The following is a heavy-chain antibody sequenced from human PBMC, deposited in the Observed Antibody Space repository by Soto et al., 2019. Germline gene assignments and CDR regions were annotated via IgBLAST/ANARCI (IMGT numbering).Heavy chain of an antibody. Sequence: SETLSLTCTVSGGSISSYYWSWIRQHPGKGLEWIGYIYYSGSTYYNPSLKSRVTISVDTSKNQFSLKLSSVTAADTAVYYCARDGFYYGSGTVEYGMEVWGQGTTVTVSS. CDR2: IYYSGST. V-gene: IGHV4-59*06. J-gene: IGHJ6*02. CDR1: GGSISSYY. CDR3: ARDGFYYGSGTVEYGMEV. D-gene: IGHD3-10*01.